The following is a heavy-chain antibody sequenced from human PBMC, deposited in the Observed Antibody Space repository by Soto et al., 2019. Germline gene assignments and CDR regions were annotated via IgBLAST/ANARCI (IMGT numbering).Heavy chain of an antibody. Sequence: QVQLVESGGGVVQPGRSLRLSCAASGFTFSNYAVHWVRQAPGKGLEWVAVISYDGGNKYYADSVKGRFTISRDNSNDTLYRQMNSLRGEETAGYYWARARGWELGPGDYWGQGTLVTVSS. CDR3: ARARGWELGPGDY. CDR2: ISYDGGNK. V-gene: IGHV3-30-3*01. D-gene: IGHD1-26*01. CDR1: GFTFSNYA. J-gene: IGHJ4*02.